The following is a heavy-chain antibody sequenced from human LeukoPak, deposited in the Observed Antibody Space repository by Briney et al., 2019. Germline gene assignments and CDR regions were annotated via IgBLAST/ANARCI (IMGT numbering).Heavy chain of an antibody. CDR1: GFTFSSYS. CDR2: ISSSSSYI. Sequence: PGGSLRLSCAASGFTFSSYSMNWVRQAPGKGLEWVSSISSSSSYIYYADSVKGRFTISRDNAKNSLYLQMNSLRAEDTAVYYCEGVLLWFGELIDYWGQGTLVTVSS. CDR3: EGVLLWFGELIDY. V-gene: IGHV3-21*01. J-gene: IGHJ4*02. D-gene: IGHD3-10*01.